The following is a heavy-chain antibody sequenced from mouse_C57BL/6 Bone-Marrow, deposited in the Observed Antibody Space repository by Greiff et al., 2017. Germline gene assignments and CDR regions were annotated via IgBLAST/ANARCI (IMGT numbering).Heavy chain of an antibody. V-gene: IGHV1-62-2*01. D-gene: IGHD1-1*01. CDR1: GYTFTEYT. CDR3: ARHGTTVVARYWYFDV. J-gene: IGHJ1*03. CDR2: FYPGSGSI. Sequence: VQVVESGAELVKPGASVKLSCKASGYTFTEYTIHWVKQRSGQGLEWIGWFYPGSGSIKYNEKFKDKATLTADKSSSTVYMELSRLTSEDSAVYFCARHGTTVVARYWYFDVWGTGTTVTVSS.